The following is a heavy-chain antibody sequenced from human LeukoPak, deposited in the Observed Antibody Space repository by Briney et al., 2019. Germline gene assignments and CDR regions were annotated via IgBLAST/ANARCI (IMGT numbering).Heavy chain of an antibody. V-gene: IGHV4-59*12. Sequence: KPSETLSLTCTVSGGSISSYYWSWIRQPPGKGLEWIGYIYYSGSTNYNPSLKSRVTISVDTSKNQFSLKLSSVTAADTAVYYCARAVPAANWFDPWGQGTLVTVSS. CDR3: ARAVPAANWFDP. D-gene: IGHD2-2*01. CDR2: IYYSGST. CDR1: GGSISSYY. J-gene: IGHJ5*02.